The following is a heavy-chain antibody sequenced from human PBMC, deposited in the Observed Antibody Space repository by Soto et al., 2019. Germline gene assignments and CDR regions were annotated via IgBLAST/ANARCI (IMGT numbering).Heavy chain of an antibody. CDR1: CGSISSGGYS. V-gene: IGHV4-30-2*01. D-gene: IGHD6-13*01. Sequence: TSETLSLTCAFSCGSISSGGYSWSWIRQPPGKGLEWIGYIYHSGSTYYNPSLKSRVTISVDRSKNQFSLKLSSVTAADTAVYYCARGSSSRHYYYYGMDVWGQGTTVTVSS. CDR2: IYHSGST. CDR3: ARGSSSRHYYYYGMDV. J-gene: IGHJ6*02.